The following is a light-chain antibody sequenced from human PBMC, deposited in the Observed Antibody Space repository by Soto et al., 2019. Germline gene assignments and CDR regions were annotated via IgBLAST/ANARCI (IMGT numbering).Light chain of an antibody. Sequence: DIQMTQSPTSLSASVGDRVTITCRASQGIRNFVAWYQQKPGKAPKLLIYAASTLQSGVPSRFSGSGSGTDFTLTVNSLQPEDGASGCCGGYSSVPVFGPGTKVEIK. CDR3: GGYSSVPV. CDR2: AAS. V-gene: IGKV1-27*01. CDR1: QGIRNF. J-gene: IGKJ3*01.